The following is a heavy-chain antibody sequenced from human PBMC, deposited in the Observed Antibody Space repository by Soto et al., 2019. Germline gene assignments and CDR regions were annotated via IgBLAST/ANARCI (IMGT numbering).Heavy chain of an antibody. Sequence: GGSLRLSCAASGFTFSNGWMSWVRQAPGKGLEWVGRIKSRTGGGAIDYAAPVQGRFTISRDDSKNTLYLQMNSLKTEDTAVYYCTTDGGVAALPLFAYWGQGALVTVSS. V-gene: IGHV3-15*01. J-gene: IGHJ4*02. CDR2: IKSRTGGGAI. D-gene: IGHD6-19*01. CDR3: TTDGGVAALPLFAY. CDR1: GFTFSNGW.